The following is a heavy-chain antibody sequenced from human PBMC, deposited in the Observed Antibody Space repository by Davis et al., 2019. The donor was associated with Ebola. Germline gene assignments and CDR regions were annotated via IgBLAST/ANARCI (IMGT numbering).Heavy chain of an antibody. J-gene: IGHJ5*02. CDR1: GFTFSSYG. Sequence: GEPLKISCAASGFTFSSYGMHWVRQAPGKGLEWVAVISYDGSNKYYADSVKGRFTISRDNSKNTLYLQMNSLRAEDTAVYYCARNGVDIVVVPADIYNWFDPWGQGTLVTVSS. D-gene: IGHD2-2*01. CDR3: ARNGVDIVVVPADIYNWFDP. CDR2: ISYDGSNK. V-gene: IGHV3-30*03.